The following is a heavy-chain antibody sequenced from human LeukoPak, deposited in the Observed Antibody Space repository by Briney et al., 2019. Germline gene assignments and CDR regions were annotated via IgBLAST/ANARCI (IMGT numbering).Heavy chain of an antibody. Sequence: GGSLRLSCAASGFTFSTYWMHWVRQAPGKGLEWVSSISGSGDYTYYTDSVKGRFTISRDNSKNTLYLKMNSLRAEDTAVYYCAKDGQPSTRSFLCTNGICYEDYWGQGTLVTVSS. D-gene: IGHD2-8*01. CDR1: GFTFSTYW. J-gene: IGHJ4*02. CDR3: AKDGQPSTRSFLCTNGICYEDY. V-gene: IGHV3-23*01. CDR2: ISGSGDYT.